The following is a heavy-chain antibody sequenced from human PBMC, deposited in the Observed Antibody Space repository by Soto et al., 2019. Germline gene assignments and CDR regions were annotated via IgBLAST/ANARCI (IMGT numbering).Heavy chain of an antibody. CDR1: GGSINSYW. CDR3: ARDIGSFAYGEGY. CDR2: VYSSGTT. D-gene: IGHD3-10*01. V-gene: IGHV4-4*07. Sequence: SETLSLTCSVSGGSINSYWWSWIRQPAGKGLEWIGRVYSSGTTDCNPSLNSRATMSVETSKNQFSLKLSSVTAADTAVYYCARDIGSFAYGEGYWGQGIQVTVSS. J-gene: IGHJ4*02.